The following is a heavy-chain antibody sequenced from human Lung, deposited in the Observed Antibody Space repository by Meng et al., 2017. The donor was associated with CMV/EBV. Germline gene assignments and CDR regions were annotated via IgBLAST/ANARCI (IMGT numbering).Heavy chain of an antibody. CDR1: GYTFTGYY. CDR3: ARGPFYYYGMDV. J-gene: IGHJ6*02. Sequence: ASXXVSXKASGYTFTGYYMHWVRQAPGQGLEWMGWINPNSGGTNYAQKFQGRVTMTRDTSISTAYMELSRLRSDDTAVYYCARGPFYYYGMDVWGQGTTVTVSS. D-gene: IGHD3-10*01. V-gene: IGHV1-2*02. CDR2: INPNSGGT.